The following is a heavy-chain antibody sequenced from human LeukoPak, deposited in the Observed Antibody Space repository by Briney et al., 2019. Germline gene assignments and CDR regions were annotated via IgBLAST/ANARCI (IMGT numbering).Heavy chain of an antibody. D-gene: IGHD1-14*01. CDR1: GYNFLDYW. CDR3: ARRYNNVWSHIDY. J-gene: IGHJ4*02. V-gene: IGHV5-51*01. CDR2: IYPGDSDS. Sequence: GESLKISCRGSGYNFLDYWIGWVRQMPGKGLEYMGIIYPGDSDSRYSPSFQGQVTISADKSISTAYLQWSSLKASDTAMYYCARRYNNVWSHIDYWGQGTLVTVSS.